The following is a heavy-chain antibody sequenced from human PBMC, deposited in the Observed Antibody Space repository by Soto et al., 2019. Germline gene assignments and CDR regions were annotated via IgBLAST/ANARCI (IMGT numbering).Heavy chain of an antibody. D-gene: IGHD1-1*01. Sequence: SEDLSLTCSVSGGSMRRYYWNGLRQPAGKGLEWIGRIYSRGDTNYNPSVKSRVTMSVDTSKNEFSLRLNSVTAADTAVYYCACIGDDLCDRLDFRGQRSSVTGSS. CDR1: GGSMRRYY. CDR2: IYSRGDT. CDR3: ACIGDDLCDRLDF. J-gene: IGHJ5*01. V-gene: IGHV4-4*07.